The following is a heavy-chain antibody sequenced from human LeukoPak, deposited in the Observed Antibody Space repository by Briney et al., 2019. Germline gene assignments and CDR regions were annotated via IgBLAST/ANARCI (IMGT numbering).Heavy chain of an antibody. V-gene: IGHV3-23*01. CDR3: AKGGLAVAGIIRGWFDP. CDR2: ISGSGGST. D-gene: IGHD6-19*01. Sequence: PGGSLRLSCAASGFTFSSYAMSWVRQAPGKGLEWVSAISGSGGSTYYADSVKGRFTISRDNSKNTLYLQMNSLRAEDTAVYYCAKGGLAVAGIIRGWFDPWGQGTLVTVSS. J-gene: IGHJ5*02. CDR1: GFTFSSYA.